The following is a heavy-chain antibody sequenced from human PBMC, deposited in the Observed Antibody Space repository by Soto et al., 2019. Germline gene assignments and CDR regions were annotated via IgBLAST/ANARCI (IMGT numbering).Heavy chain of an antibody. Sequence: QMQLVQSGAEVKKPGSSVKVSCKASGGTFSSYAISWVRQAPGQGLEWMGGIIPIFGTANYAQKFQGRVTITADESTSTAYMELSSLRSEDTAVYYCARVGDYPSTYYYYGMDVWGQGTTVTVSS. CDR2: IIPIFGTA. D-gene: IGHD3-16*01. J-gene: IGHJ6*02. CDR1: GGTFSSYA. CDR3: ARVGDYPSTYYYYGMDV. V-gene: IGHV1-69*01.